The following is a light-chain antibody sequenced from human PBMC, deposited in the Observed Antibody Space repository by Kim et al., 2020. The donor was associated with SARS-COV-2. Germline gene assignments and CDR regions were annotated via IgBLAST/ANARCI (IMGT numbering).Light chain of an antibody. V-gene: IGKV1-39*01. CDR1: QNIRSY. CDR2: AAS. CDR3: QQSYSTPYT. J-gene: IGKJ2*01. Sequence: DILMTQSPSSLSASVGDRVTITCRASQNIRSYLNWYQQKPGKAPKFLIYAASTLQSGVPSRFSGSGSGTDFTLTIDNLQPEDCATYYCQQSYSTPYTFGQGTKLEI.